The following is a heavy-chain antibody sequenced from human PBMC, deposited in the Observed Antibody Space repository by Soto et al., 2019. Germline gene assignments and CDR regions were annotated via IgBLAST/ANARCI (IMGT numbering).Heavy chain of an antibody. CDR3: ARVGGYSSGWYNFDY. D-gene: IGHD6-19*01. V-gene: IGHV4-59*01. Sequence: PSETLSLTCTVSGGSISSYYWSWIRQPPGKGLEWIGYIYYSGSTNYNPSLKSRVTISVDTSKNQFSLKLRSVTAADTAVYYCARVGGYSSGWYNFDYWGQGTLVTVSS. J-gene: IGHJ4*02. CDR2: IYYSGST. CDR1: GGSISSYY.